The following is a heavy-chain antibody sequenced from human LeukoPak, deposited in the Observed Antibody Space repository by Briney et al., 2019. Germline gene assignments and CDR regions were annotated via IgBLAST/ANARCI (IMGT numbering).Heavy chain of an antibody. V-gene: IGHV3-23*01. CDR3: ARGVGASVGTFDC. D-gene: IGHD1-26*01. J-gene: IGHJ4*02. CDR2: ISNNGGYT. Sequence: PGGSLRLSCAASGFTFSSSAMSWVRQAPGKGLEWVSAISNNGGYTYYADSVQGRFTISRDNSKSTLCLQMNSLRAEDTAVYYCARGVGASVGTFDCWGQGTLVTVSS. CDR1: GFTFSSSA.